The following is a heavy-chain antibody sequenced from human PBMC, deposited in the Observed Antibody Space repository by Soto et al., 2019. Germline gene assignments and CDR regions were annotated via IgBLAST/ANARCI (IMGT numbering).Heavy chain of an antibody. D-gene: IGHD6-6*01. CDR1: VGSFSGYD. J-gene: IGHJ6*03. Sequence: SETMYLTCSVYVGSFSGYDGSWIRKPPGKGLEWIGEINHSGSTNYNPSLKSRVTISVDTSKNQFSLKLSSVTAADTAVYYCASKDSSSSVNYYYYMDVRGKGTTVTVSS. CDR3: ASKDSSSSVNYYYYMDV. CDR2: INHSGST. V-gene: IGHV4-34*01.